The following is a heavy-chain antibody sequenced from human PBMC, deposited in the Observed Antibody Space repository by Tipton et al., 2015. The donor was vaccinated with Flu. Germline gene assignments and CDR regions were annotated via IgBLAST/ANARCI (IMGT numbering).Heavy chain of an antibody. CDR1: GGSISSYY. D-gene: IGHD3-10*01. CDR2: VSYSGIT. J-gene: IGHJ1*01. Sequence: TLSLTCTVSGGSISSYYWSWLRQPPGKGLEWIGFVSYSGITNYNPSLKGRVTMSLDASKNHFSLSLGSVTAADTAVYYCARNGGSYSYQHWGQGTLVTVAS. V-gene: IGHV4-59*13. CDR3: ARNGGSYSYQH.